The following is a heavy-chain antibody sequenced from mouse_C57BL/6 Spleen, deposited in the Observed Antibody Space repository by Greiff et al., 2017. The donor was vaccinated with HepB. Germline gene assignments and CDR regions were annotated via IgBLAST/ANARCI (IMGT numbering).Heavy chain of an antibody. CDR1: GFTFTSYW. Sequence: QVQLQQPGAELVKPWDTVKLSCTASGFTFTSYWMHWVKQRPGRGLEWIGRIEPNSGGTKYNEKFKSKATLNVDKPSSTAYMQLSSLTSEDSAFYYCARPYYYGSSYAMDYWGQGTSVTVSS. D-gene: IGHD1-1*01. V-gene: IGHV1-72*01. CDR3: ARPYYYGSSYAMDY. CDR2: IEPNSGGT. J-gene: IGHJ4*01.